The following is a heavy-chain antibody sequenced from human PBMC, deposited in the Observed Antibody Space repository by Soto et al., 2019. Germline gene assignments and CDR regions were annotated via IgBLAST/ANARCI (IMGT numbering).Heavy chain of an antibody. CDR2: IHYSGSI. CDR3: AREDDGGDRDYYGLDV. J-gene: IGHJ6*02. D-gene: IGHD2-21*02. Sequence: QVQLQQSGPGLVKPSQTLSLTCSVSGGSNSYEYYHWTWIRQSPGKGLEWIGYIHYSGSIMYNPSIKSRVTRSVDTSKNQFSLQLSSVTAADTAVYFCAREDDGGDRDYYGLDVWGQGTTVTVSS. CDR1: GGSNSYEYYH. V-gene: IGHV4-30-4*08.